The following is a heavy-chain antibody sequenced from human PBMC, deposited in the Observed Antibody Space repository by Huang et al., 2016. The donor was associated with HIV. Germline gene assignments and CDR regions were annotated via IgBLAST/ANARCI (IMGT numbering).Heavy chain of an antibody. J-gene: IGHJ4*02. CDR2: MNPNPGNT. CDR3: ARSAYGDLDY. Sequence: QVHLVQSGAEVKKPGASVKVSCKASGYTFTNYDINWVRQAPGRGLDWMGGMNPNPGNTGFAQSFQGRVTMTRKTSIPTAYMELTSLTSEDTAVYYCARSAYGDLDYWGLGTLVIVSS. D-gene: IGHD4-17*01. CDR1: GYTFTNYD. V-gene: IGHV1-8*02.